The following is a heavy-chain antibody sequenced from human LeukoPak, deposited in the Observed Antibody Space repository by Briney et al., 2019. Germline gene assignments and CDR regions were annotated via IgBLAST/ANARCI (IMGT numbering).Heavy chain of an antibody. CDR1: GGSISSYY. CDR3: ARDYYDSSGYPFCDY. Sequence: SETLSLTCTVDGGSISSYYWSWIRQPAGKGLEWIGRIYTSGSTTYNPSLKSRVTMSADTSKNQLSLKLSSVTAADTAVYYCARDYYDSSGYPFCDYWGQGTLVTVSS. J-gene: IGHJ4*02. CDR2: IYTSGST. V-gene: IGHV4-4*07. D-gene: IGHD3-22*01.